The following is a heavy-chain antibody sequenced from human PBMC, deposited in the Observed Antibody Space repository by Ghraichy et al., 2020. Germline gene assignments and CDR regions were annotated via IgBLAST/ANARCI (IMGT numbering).Heavy chain of an antibody. CDR3: VRDKGATPNFGLDV. D-gene: IGHD5-24*01. V-gene: IGHV3-21*01. CDR1: GFNFSNFR. J-gene: IGHJ6*02. CDR2: ITSSSSYL. Sequence: LSLTCVASGFNFSNFRMNWVRQAPGKGLEWVSSITSSSSYLYYADSMKGRFTISRDNAKNSLYLQMTSLRAEDTALYYCVRDKGATPNFGLDVWGQGTTVTVSS.